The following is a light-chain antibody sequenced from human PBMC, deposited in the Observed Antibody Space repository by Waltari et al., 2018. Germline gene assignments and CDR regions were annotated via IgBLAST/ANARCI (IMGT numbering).Light chain of an antibody. CDR3: MSLHNTALL. CDR1: GDINVVAYK. CDR2: SKSDSDK. V-gene: IGLV5-45*01. Sequence: QAVLTQPASLSSSPGASVGHTCTLRGDINVVAYKIFWYQHRPVSPPQFLLKSKSDSDKPLASGVPCPSSVSSATSATAGIFFMSVLQGENEAEYSCMSLHNTALLFGGGRKMTV. J-gene: IGLJ3*02.